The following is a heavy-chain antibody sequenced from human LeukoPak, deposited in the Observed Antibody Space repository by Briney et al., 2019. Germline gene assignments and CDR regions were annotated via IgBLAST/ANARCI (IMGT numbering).Heavy chain of an antibody. V-gene: IGHV4-39*01. J-gene: IGHJ4*02. CDR1: GGSISSSSYY. Sequence: PSETLSLTCTVSGGSISSSSYYWGWIRQPPGKGLEWIGSIYYSGSTYYNPSLKSRVTISVDTSKNQFSLKLSSVTAADTAVYYCASWPRESRYQLLDYWGQGTLVTVSS. CDR3: ASWPRESRYQLLDY. D-gene: IGHD2-2*01. CDR2: IYYSGST.